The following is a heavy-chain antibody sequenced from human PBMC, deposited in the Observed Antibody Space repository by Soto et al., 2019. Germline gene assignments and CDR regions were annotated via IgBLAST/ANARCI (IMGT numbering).Heavy chain of an antibody. V-gene: IGHV3-23*01. J-gene: IGHJ4*02. D-gene: IGHD3-22*01. CDR2: ISGSGGST. Sequence: GGSLRLSCAASGFTFSSYAMSWVRQAPGKGLEWVSAISGSGGSTYYADSVKGRFTISRDNSKNTLYLQMNSLRAEDTAVYYCAKDQEAYYDSSGYLDYWGQGTLVTVSS. CDR1: GFTFSSYA. CDR3: AKDQEAYYDSSGYLDY.